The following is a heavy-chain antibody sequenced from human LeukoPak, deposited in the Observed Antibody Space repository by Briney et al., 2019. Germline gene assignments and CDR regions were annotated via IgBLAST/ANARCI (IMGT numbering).Heavy chain of an antibody. D-gene: IGHD3-10*01. CDR1: GYTFTSYY. CDR2: INPSGGST. CDR3: AREALGTMVRGVPNWFDP. J-gene: IGHJ5*02. V-gene: IGHV1-46*01. Sequence: ASVKVSCKASGYTFTSYYMHWVRQAPGQGLEWMGIINPSGGSTSYAQKFQGRVTMTRDTSTSTVYMELSSLRSEDTAVYYCAREALGTMVRGVPNWFDPWGQGTLVTVSS.